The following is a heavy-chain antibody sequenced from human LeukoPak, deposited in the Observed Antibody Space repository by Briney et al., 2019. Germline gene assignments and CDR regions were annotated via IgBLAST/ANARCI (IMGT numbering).Heavy chain of an antibody. CDR3: TRDLSTVGKQWPVLRYFDY. Sequence: GGSLRLSCTASGFTFGDYAMSWFRQAPGKGLEWVGFIRSKAYGGTTEYAASVKGRFTISRDDSKSIAYLQMNSLKTEDTAVYYCTRDLSTVGKQWPVLRYFDYWGQGTLVTVSS. V-gene: IGHV3-49*03. CDR1: GFTFGDYA. CDR2: IRSKAYGGTT. J-gene: IGHJ4*02. D-gene: IGHD6-19*01.